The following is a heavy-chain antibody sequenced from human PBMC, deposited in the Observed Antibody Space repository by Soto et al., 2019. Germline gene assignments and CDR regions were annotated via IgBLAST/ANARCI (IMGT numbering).Heavy chain of an antibody. V-gene: IGHV3-23*01. CDR2: ISGSGGST. Sequence: HPGGSLRLSCAASGFTFSSYAMSWVRQAPGKGLEWVSAISGSGGSTYYADSVKGRFPISRDNSKNTLYLQMNSLRAEDTAVYYCAKDPYYYVCSGSPGGGQGTLVTVS. D-gene: IGHD3-22*01. CDR3: AKDPYYYVCSGSPG. J-gene: IGHJ1*01. CDR1: GFTFSSYA.